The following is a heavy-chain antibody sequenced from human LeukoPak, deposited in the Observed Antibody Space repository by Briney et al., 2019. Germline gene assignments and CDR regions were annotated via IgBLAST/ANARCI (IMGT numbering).Heavy chain of an antibody. Sequence: GGSLRLSCAASGFTFSSYALSWVRQAPGKGLEWVSTISGTGGSTNYADSVKGRFTISRDSSKNTLFLQMNSLRAEDTAVYYCAKGPLIPAFSHFRDWGQAPWTPSPQ. CDR2: ISGTGGST. J-gene: IGHJ1*01. V-gene: IGHV3-23*01. D-gene: IGHD2-2*01. CDR1: GFTFSSYA. CDR3: AKGPLIPAFSHFRD.